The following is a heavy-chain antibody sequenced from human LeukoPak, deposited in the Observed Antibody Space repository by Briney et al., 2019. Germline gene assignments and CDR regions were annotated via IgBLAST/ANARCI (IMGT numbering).Heavy chain of an antibody. Sequence: GGSLRLSCAASGFTFSSYAMHWVRQAPGKGLEWVAVISYDGSNKYYADSVKGRFTISRDNSKNTLYLQMNSLRAEDTAVYYCARGSLEWLLPMGLDYWGQGTLVTVSS. J-gene: IGHJ4*02. CDR3: ARGSLEWLLPMGLDY. D-gene: IGHD3-3*01. V-gene: IGHV3-30-3*01. CDR1: GFTFSSYA. CDR2: ISYDGSNK.